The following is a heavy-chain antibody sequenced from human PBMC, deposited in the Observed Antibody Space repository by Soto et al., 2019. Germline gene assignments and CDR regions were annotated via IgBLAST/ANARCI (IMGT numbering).Heavy chain of an antibody. J-gene: IGHJ6*02. CDR2: VKQDGSER. V-gene: IGHV3-7*05. Sequence: GGSLRLSCATSGFSFSDYWMSWVRQAPGKGLEWVANVKQDGSERYYVDSVKGRFTISRDNAKNSLYLQMNSLRAEDTAVYYCARERVVVPATIFYYYALDVWGQGTTVTVSS. CDR1: GFSFSDYW. CDR3: ARERVVVPATIFYYYALDV. D-gene: IGHD2-15*01.